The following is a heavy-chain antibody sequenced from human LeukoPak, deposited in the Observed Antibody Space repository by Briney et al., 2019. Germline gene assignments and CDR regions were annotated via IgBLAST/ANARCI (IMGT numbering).Heavy chain of an antibody. CDR3: ARSNFYGEMDY. CDR1: GGSINSSSSY. Sequence: SETLSLTCTVSGGSINSSSSYWGCIRRPPGKGLEWIGSIYYSGTTYYNPSLKSRVTISVDTSKNQFSLKLSSVTAADTAVYYCARSNFYGEMDYWGQGTLVTVSS. J-gene: IGHJ4*02. V-gene: IGHV4-39*01. CDR2: IYYSGTT. D-gene: IGHD4-17*01.